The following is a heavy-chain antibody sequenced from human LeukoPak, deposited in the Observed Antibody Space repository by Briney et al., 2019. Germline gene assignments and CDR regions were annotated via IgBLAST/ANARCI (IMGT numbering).Heavy chain of an antibody. Sequence: GGSLRLSCAASGFTVSSNYMSWVCQAPGKGLEWVSVIYSGGSTYYADSVKGRFTISRGNAKNSLYLQMNSLRAEDTAVYYCARNLYQLLSGEFDYWGQGTLVTVSS. CDR3: ARNLYQLLSGEFDY. J-gene: IGHJ4*02. D-gene: IGHD2-2*01. CDR2: IYSGGST. CDR1: GFTVSSNY. V-gene: IGHV3-53*01.